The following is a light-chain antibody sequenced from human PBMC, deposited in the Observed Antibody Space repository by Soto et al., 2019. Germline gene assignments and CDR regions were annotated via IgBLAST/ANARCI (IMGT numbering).Light chain of an antibody. J-gene: IGKJ4*01. V-gene: IGKV3-20*01. Sequence: EIVLTQSPGTLSLSPGERATLSCRASQSVSSSYLAWYQQKPGQAPRLLIYGASSRATGIPDRFSGSGSGTDFTLTISILEPEVFAVYYCQQYGSSPPRLTFGGGTKVDIK. CDR2: GAS. CDR1: QSVSSSY. CDR3: QQYGSSPPRLT.